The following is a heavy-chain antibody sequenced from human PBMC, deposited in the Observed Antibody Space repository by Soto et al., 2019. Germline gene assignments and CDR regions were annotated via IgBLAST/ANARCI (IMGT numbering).Heavy chain of an antibody. D-gene: IGHD2-15*01. CDR2: IYYRGST. V-gene: IGHV4-31*03. CDR1: GGSVDSGGYY. CDR3: ARHTPAISISDH. Sequence: PSETLSLTCTVSGGSVDSGGYYWNWIRQYPGKGLEWLGYIYYRGSTYYTPSLKSRLTISLDTSKNQFSLKLSSVTAADTAVYYCARHTPAISISDHWGQGTLVTVSS. J-gene: IGHJ4*02.